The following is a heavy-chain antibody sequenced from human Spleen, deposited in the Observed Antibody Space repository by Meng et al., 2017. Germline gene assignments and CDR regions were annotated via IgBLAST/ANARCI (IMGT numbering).Heavy chain of an antibody. CDR1: GFTLSSYG. CDR3: ARDCCSEIGPIDY. Sequence: ESLKIPLAAAGFTLSSYGMHWVRQAPGKGLEWVATISNNGDTHYADSMMGRFIISRDNSKNTLYLQVSNLRAEDTAMYYCARDCCSEIGPIDYWGQGTLVTVSS. V-gene: IGHV3-23*01. J-gene: IGHJ4*02. CDR2: ISNNGDT. D-gene: IGHD2-15*01.